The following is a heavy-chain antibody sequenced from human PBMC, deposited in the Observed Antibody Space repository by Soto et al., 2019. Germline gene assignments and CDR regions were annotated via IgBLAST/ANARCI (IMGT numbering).Heavy chain of an antibody. D-gene: IGHD6-19*01. CDR3: ASGRAVARYYFAMDV. Sequence: SXTLSLTCAVYGGSFSGYYWSWIRQPPGKGLEWIGEVNHSGSTNYNPSLKSRVTISVDTSKNQFSLKLSSVTAADTAVYFCASGRAVARYYFAMDVWGQGTTVTVSS. J-gene: IGHJ6*02. CDR1: GGSFSGYY. V-gene: IGHV4-34*01. CDR2: VNHSGST.